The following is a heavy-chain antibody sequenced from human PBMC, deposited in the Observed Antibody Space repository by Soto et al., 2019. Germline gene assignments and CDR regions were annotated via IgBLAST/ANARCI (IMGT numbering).Heavy chain of an antibody. J-gene: IGHJ4*02. CDR2: IIPIFGTA. D-gene: IGHD3-22*01. CDR3: ARGLYYYDSSGYLLDY. Sequence: SVKVSCKSSGGTFSSYPISWVRQAPGQGLEWMGGIIPIFGTANYAQKFQGRVTITADESTSTAYMELSSLRSEDTAVYYCARGLYYYDSSGYLLDYWGQGTLVTVSS. V-gene: IGHV1-69*13. CDR1: GGTFSSYP.